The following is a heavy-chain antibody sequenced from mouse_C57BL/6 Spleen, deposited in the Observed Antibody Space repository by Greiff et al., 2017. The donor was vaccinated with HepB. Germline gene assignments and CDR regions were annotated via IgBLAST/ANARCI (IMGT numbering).Heavy chain of an antibody. CDR1: GYTFTSYG. D-gene: IGHD2-4*01. CDR3: ARLYYDYDDYFDY. CDR2: IYIGNGYT. J-gene: IGHJ2*01. V-gene: IGHV1-58*01. Sequence: DVKLQESGAELVRPGSSVKMSCKTSGYTFTSYGINWVKQRPGQGLEWIGYIYIGNGYTEYNEKFKGKATLTSDTSSSTAYMQLSSLTSEDSAIYFCARLYYDYDDYFDYWGQGTTLTVSS.